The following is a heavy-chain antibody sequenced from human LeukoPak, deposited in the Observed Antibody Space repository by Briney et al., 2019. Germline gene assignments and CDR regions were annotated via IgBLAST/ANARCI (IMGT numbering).Heavy chain of an antibody. V-gene: IGHV3-73*01. CDR1: GFTFSGST. D-gene: IGHD1-26*01. J-gene: IGHJ6*02. Sequence: GGSLRLSCAASGFTFSGSTIHWVRQASGEGLEWVGRIRSKANNYATAYATSVKGRFTLSRDDSNNTAYLQMNSLRTEDTAVYFCIRGAASGSYYGLDVWGQGATVTVSS. CDR2: IRSKANNYAT. CDR3: IRGAASGSYYGLDV.